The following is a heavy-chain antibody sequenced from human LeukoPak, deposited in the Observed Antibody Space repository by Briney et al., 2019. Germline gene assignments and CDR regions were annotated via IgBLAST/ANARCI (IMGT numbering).Heavy chain of an antibody. CDR3: VRALGSSSADY. CDR2: IKQDGSEK. CDR1: GFTFTSYW. D-gene: IGHD6-6*01. V-gene: IGHV3-7*01. J-gene: IGHJ4*02. Sequence: GGSLRLSCAASGFTFTSYWMSWVRQAPGKGLEWVANIKQDGSEKYYVDSVEGRFTISRDNAKNSLSLQMNCLRGEDTAVYYCVRALGSSSADYWGQGTLVTVSS.